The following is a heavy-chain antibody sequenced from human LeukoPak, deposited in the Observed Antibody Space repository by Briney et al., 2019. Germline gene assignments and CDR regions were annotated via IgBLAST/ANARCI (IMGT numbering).Heavy chain of an antibody. D-gene: IGHD3-16*02. J-gene: IGHJ4*02. CDR1: GFTFSSYW. V-gene: IGHV3-7*01. CDR2: IKQDGSEK. CDR3: ARYDYVWGSYRYIDY. Sequence: GGSLRLSCAASGFTFSSYWMSWVRQAPGKGLEWVANIKQDGSEKYYVDSVKGRSTISRDNAKNSLYLQMNSLRAEDTAVYYCARYDYVWGSYRYIDYWGQGTLVTVSS.